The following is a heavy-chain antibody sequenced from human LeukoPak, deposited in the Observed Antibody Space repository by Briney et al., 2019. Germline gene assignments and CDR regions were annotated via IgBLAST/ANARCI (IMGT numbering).Heavy chain of an antibody. D-gene: IGHD4-17*01. V-gene: IGHV1-18*01. Sequence: ASVKVSCKTSGYTFTNHGISWVRQAPGQGLEWMGWISGYNGNTNYVQKFRGRITMATDTSTSTAYLQLRSLSSDDTALYYCARDLSLGRHDDGEPFDSWGQGTLVTVSS. J-gene: IGHJ4*02. CDR3: ARDLSLGRHDDGEPFDS. CDR1: GYTFTNHG. CDR2: ISGYNGNT.